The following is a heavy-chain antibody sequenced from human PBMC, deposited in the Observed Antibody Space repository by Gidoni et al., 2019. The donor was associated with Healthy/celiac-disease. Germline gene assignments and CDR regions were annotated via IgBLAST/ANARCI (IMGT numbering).Heavy chain of an antibody. V-gene: IGHV3-30-3*01. CDR2: ISYDGSNK. Sequence: VHLVESGGGVVQPGRSLRLSCAASGFTFSSYAMHWVRQAPGKGLEWVAVISYDGSNKYYADSVKGRFTISRDNSKNTLYLQMNSLRAEDTAVYYCAKSYYDSSGYYSYFDYWGQGTLVTVSS. J-gene: IGHJ4*02. D-gene: IGHD3-22*01. CDR1: GFTFSSYA. CDR3: AKSYYDSSGYYSYFDY.